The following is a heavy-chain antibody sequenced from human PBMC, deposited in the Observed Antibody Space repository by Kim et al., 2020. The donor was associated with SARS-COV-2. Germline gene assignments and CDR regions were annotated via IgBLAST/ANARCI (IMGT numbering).Heavy chain of an antibody. CDR1: GYTFTSYY. V-gene: IGHV1-46*01. CDR2: INPSGGST. J-gene: IGHJ6*03. Sequence: ASVKVSCKASGYTFTSYYMHWVRQAPGQGLEWMGIINPSGGSTSYAQKFQGRVTMTRDTSTSTVYMELSSLRSEDTAVYYCARDRNDFWSGYHYYYYYMDVWGKGTTVTVSS. CDR3: ARDRNDFWSGYHYYYYYMDV. D-gene: IGHD3-3*01.